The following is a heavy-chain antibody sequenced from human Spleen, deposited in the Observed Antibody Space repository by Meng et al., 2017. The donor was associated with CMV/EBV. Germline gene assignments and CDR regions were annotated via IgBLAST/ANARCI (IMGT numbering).Heavy chain of an antibody. CDR3: ARDFLGGFDP. V-gene: IGHV3-7*01. J-gene: IGHJ5*02. CDR2: IKQDGNEK. D-gene: IGHD3-16*01. CDR1: GFSFRTYW. Sequence: LSCAASGFSFRTYWMTWVRQAPGKGLEWVANIKQDGNEKTYVGSVKGRFTISRDNAKSSLFLQMNGLKAEDTAIYYCARDFLGGFDPWGQGTLVTVSS.